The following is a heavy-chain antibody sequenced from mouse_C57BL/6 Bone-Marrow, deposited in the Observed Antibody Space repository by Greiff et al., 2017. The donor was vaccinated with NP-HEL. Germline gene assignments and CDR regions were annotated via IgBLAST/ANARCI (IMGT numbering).Heavy chain of an antibody. J-gene: IGHJ4*01. D-gene: IGHD1-1*02. CDR3: ARLPLWYAMDY. CDR2: ISNLAYSI. V-gene: IGHV5-15*01. CDR1: GFTFSDYG. Sequence: EVQLQESGGGLVQPGGSLKLSCAASGFTFSDYGMAWVRQAPRKGPEWVAFISNLAYSIYYADTVTGRFTISRENAKNTLYLEMSSLRSEDTAMYYCARLPLWYAMDYWGQGTSVTVSS.